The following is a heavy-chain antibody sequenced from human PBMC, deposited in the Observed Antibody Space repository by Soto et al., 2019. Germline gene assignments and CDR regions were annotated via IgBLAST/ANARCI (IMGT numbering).Heavy chain of an antibody. CDR3: AREEAARIERWFDP. CDR2: ISYSGST. CDR1: GGSINTINNY. Sequence: SETLSLTCTVAGGSINTINNYWSWIRQPPGKGLEWIGFISYSGSTYYNPSLMSRLTISLDTSTNRFSLKLTSVTAADTAVYYCAREEAARIERWFDPWGQGTLVTVSS. V-gene: IGHV4-30-4*01. D-gene: IGHD6-6*01. J-gene: IGHJ5*02.